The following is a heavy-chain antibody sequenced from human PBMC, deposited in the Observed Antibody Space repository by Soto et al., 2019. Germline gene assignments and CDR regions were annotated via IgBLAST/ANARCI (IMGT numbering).Heavy chain of an antibody. CDR2: IIPIFSSR. V-gene: IGHV1-69*01. CDR3: ARGETYLGV. J-gene: IGHJ6*02. D-gene: IGHD3-16*01. CDR1: RATFNKYA. Sequence: QVQLVQSGAEVKKPGSSVKVSCKTSRATFNKYAFNWVRQAPGQGLEWMGWIIPIFSSRNYAEKFQGRVTITADDSTSTAYMELRSLSVEDTAVYYCARGETYLGVWGQGTTVTVSS.